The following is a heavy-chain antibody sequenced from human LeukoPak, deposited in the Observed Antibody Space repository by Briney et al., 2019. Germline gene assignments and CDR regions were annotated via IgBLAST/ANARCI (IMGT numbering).Heavy chain of an antibody. V-gene: IGHV3-30*02. CDR3: AKDLYFSGCSGGSCYPSGDY. Sequence: PGGSLRLSRVAPGFIFSSYGMHWVRQAPGKGLEGVAYIQYDGSNKQYADSVKGRFTISRDSSKNTLYLQMNSLRAEDTAVYYCAKDLYFSGCSGGSCYPSGDYWGQGTLVTVSS. CDR2: IQYDGSNK. J-gene: IGHJ4*02. D-gene: IGHD2-15*01. CDR1: GFIFSSYG.